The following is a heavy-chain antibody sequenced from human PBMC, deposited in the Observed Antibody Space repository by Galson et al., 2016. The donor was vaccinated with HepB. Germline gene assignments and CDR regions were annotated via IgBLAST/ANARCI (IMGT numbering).Heavy chain of an antibody. CDR3: ARETGYCSVDSCLSNFDN. CDR1: GFTFSYYA. J-gene: IGHJ4*02. V-gene: IGHV3-20*04. CDR2: VNWNARSI. D-gene: IGHD2-15*01. Sequence: SLRLSCAASGFTFSYYAMNWVRQAPGKGLEWVSSVNWNARSIAYADSVQGRFTISRDNAKRSLSLQMNSLRAEDTAVYYCARETGYCSVDSCLSNFDNWGQGTLFTVSS.